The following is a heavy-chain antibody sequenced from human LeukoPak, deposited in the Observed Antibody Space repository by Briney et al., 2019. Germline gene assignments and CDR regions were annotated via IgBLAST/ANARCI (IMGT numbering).Heavy chain of an antibody. CDR3: ARLPFSNKRVEPAKGETSSLDC. Sequence: SETLSLTCAVYGGSFSGYYWSWIRQPPRKGLEWIGEINHSGSTNYNPSLKSRVTISVDTSKNQFSLKLSSVTAADTAVYYCARLPFSNKRVEPAKGETSSLDCWGQGTLVAVSS. J-gene: IGHJ4*02. CDR2: INHSGST. D-gene: IGHD3-16*01. CDR1: GGSFSGYY. V-gene: IGHV4-34*01.